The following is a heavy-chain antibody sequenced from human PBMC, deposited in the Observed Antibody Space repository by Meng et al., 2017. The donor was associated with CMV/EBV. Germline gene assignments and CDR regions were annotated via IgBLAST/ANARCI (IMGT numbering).Heavy chain of an antibody. CDR2: IKQDGSDK. V-gene: IGHV3-7*01. Sequence: GKSLKISCGAPGFTFSSYWMSWVRQAPGKGLEWVANIKQDGSDKYYVDSVKGRFTISRDNAKSSLYLQMNSLRAEDTAVYYCAREAEGGSYYFDYWGQGTLVTVSS. D-gene: IGHD1-26*01. J-gene: IGHJ4*02. CDR3: AREAEGGSYYFDY. CDR1: GFTFSSYW.